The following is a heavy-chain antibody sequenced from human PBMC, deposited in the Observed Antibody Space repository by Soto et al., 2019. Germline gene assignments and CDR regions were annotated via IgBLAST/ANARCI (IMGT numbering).Heavy chain of an antibody. CDR1: GFSLTTTGVG. V-gene: IGHV2-5*01. CDR3: AHRGATVTSIWFDP. D-gene: IGHD4-17*01. CDR2: IYWNDQR. Sequence: QITLKESGPTLVKPTQTLTLTCTFSGFSLTTTGVGVGWIRQSPGKALEWLALIYWNDQRRYNPSLQSRVSITKDTSTNQVVLTMTDMDPVDTATYYCAHRGATVTSIWFDPWGQGTLVTVSS. J-gene: IGHJ5*02.